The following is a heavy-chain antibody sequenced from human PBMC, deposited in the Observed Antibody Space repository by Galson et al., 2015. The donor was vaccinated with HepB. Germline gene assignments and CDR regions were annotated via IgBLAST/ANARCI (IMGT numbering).Heavy chain of an antibody. J-gene: IGHJ5*02. CDR3: ARAHAAYYYDSSGPTP. V-gene: IGHV3-11*01. D-gene: IGHD3-22*01. Sequence: SLRLSCAASGFTFSDYYMSWIRQAPGKGLEWVSYISSSGSTIYYADSVKGRFTISRDNAKNSLYLQMNSLRAEDTAVYYCARAHAAYYYDSSGPTPWGQGTLVTVSS. CDR1: GFTFSDYY. CDR2: ISSSGSTI.